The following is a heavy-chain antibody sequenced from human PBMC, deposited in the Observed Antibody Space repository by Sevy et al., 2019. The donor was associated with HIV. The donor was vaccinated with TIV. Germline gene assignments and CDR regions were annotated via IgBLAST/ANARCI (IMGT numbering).Heavy chain of an antibody. D-gene: IGHD5-12*01. CDR2: INQDGSEK. Sequence: GGSLRLSCAASGFTFKSYWMTWVRQAPGKGLEWVANINQDGSEKYYSDSLKGRFSISRVKSKNSVHLTINTLRAEDTAVYYCAREGSAYDTYYYHYAMDVWGQGTTVTVSS. J-gene: IGHJ6*02. CDR1: GFTFKSYW. V-gene: IGHV3-7*01. CDR3: AREGSAYDTYYYHYAMDV.